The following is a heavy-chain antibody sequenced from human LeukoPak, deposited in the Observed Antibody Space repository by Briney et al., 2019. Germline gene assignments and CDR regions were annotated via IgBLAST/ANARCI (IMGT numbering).Heavy chain of an antibody. CDR3: ARWGLFFSGGSCYFDY. Sequence: PGGSLRLSCAASGFTFDDYGMSWVRQAPGKGLEWVSGINWNGGSTGYADSVKGRFTISRDNAKNSLYLQMNSLRVEDTALYYCARWGLFFSGGSCYFDYWGQGTLVTVSS. J-gene: IGHJ4*02. V-gene: IGHV3-20*04. CDR2: INWNGGST. D-gene: IGHD2-15*01. CDR1: GFTFDDYG.